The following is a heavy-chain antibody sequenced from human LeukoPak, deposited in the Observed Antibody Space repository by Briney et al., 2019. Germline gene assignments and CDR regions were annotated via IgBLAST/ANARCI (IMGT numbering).Heavy chain of an antibody. CDR2: IFSSGGT. CDR1: GGSISSGSYY. D-gene: IGHD2-2*01. V-gene: IGHV4-61*02. CDR3: ARQRGSSTSRSGRTGVDY. J-gene: IGHJ4*02. Sequence: SETLSLTCTVSGGSISSGSYYWNWIRQPAGKGLEWIGRIFSSGGTNYNPSLKSRVTISGDTSKNQFSLKRSSVTAADTAVYYCARQRGSSTSRSGRTGVDYWGQGTLVTVSS.